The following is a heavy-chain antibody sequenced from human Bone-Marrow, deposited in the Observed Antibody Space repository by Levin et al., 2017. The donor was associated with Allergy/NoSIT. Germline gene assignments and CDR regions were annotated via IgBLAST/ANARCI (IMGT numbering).Heavy chain of an antibody. Sequence: PSETLSLTCTVSDGSISSYYWSWIRQPAGKGLEWIGRIYTSGSTNYNPSLKSRVTMSVDTSKNQFSLKLSSVTAADTAVYYCARVVAARPLSPSYGMDVWGQGTTVTVSS. D-gene: IGHD6-6*01. CDR3: ARVVAARPLSPSYGMDV. V-gene: IGHV4-4*07. CDR1: DGSISSYY. CDR2: IYTSGST. J-gene: IGHJ6*02.